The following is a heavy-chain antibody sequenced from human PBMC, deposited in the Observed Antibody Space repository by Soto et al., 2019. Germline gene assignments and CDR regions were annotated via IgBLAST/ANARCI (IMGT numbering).Heavy chain of an antibody. V-gene: IGHV1-18*01. D-gene: IGHD3-22*01. J-gene: IGHJ4*02. CDR3: AIYDLFDSSGSRFDS. CDR2: ISPYNGNT. Sequence: ASVKVSCKASGYTFTSYGINWVRQAPGQGLEWMGWISPYNGNTNYAQKLQGRVTMTTDTSTSTAYMELRSLRSDDTAVYYCAIYDLFDSSGSRFDSWGKGNLVTVSS. CDR1: GYTFTSYG.